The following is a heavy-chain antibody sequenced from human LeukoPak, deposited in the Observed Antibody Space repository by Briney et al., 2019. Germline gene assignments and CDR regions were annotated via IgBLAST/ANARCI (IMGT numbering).Heavy chain of an antibody. D-gene: IGHD3-9*01. V-gene: IGHV4-61*02. CDR3: ARRRSLTGYYSHWFDP. Sequence: PSETLSLTCTVSGGSISSGSYYWSWIRQPAGKGLEWIGRIYTSGSTNYNPSLKSRVTISVDTSKNQFSLKLSSVTAADTAVYYCARRRSLTGYYSHWFDPWGQGTLVTVSS. CDR2: IYTSGST. CDR1: GGSISSGSYY. J-gene: IGHJ5*02.